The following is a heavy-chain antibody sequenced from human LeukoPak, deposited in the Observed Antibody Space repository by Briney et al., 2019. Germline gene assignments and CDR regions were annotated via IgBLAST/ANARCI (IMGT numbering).Heavy chain of an antibody. CDR1: GGTFSSYA. Sequence: SVKVSCKASGGTFSSYAISWVRQAPGQGLEWMGGIIPIFGTANYAQKFQGRVTITADESTSTAYMELSSLRSEDTAVYYCARDKFRRTWGFLEWFTKSISSNWFDPWGQGTLVTVSS. CDR2: IIPIFGTA. D-gene: IGHD3-3*01. J-gene: IGHJ5*02. V-gene: IGHV1-69*13. CDR3: ARDKFRRTWGFLEWFTKSISSNWFDP.